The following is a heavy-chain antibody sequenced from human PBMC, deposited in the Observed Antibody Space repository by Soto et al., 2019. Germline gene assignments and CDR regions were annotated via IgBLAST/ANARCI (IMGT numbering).Heavy chain of an antibody. CDR2: INGGNGNT. CDR3: ARSTLGYCGGGSCYSYYYYMDV. D-gene: IGHD2-15*01. CDR1: GYTFTDYA. J-gene: IGHJ6*03. V-gene: IGHV1-3*01. Sequence: QVQLVQSGAEVKKPGASVKVSCKASGYTFTDYAIHWVRQAPGQSLEWMGWINGGNGNTKYSQKFQGRVTITSATSASTAYMELRSLRSEDTAVYFCARSTLGYCGGGSCYSYYYYMDVWGKGTTVTVSS.